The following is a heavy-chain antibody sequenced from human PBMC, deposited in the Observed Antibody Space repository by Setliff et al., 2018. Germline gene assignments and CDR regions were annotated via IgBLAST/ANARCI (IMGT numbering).Heavy chain of an antibody. CDR2: INANGGAN. D-gene: IGHD5-18*01. CDR1: GYTFTDYY. J-gene: IGHJ4*02. Sequence: ASVKVSCKASGYTFTDYYIHWIRQAPGQGLEWMGWINANGGANGQSYKFRGRVAMTRDTSISTAYMELSSLRSDDTAVYYCARFSGHNYGSFDSWGQGTLVTRLL. CDR3: ARFSGHNYGSFDS. V-gene: IGHV1-2*07.